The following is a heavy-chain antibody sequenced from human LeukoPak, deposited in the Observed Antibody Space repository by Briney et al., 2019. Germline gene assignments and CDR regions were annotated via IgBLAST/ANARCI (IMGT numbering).Heavy chain of an antibody. CDR1: GGSTICYY. D-gene: IGHD6-19*01. J-gene: IGHJ4*02. CDR2: IYTSGSP. Sequence: SETLSLTCIVSGGSTICYYWSWIRQPAGKGLEWIGRIYTSGSPNYTPSLKSRVTISVDKSKNQLSLQLSSVTAADTAVYYCAREKAGAFDNWDQGSLVTVSS. CDR3: AREKAGAFDN. V-gene: IGHV4-4*07.